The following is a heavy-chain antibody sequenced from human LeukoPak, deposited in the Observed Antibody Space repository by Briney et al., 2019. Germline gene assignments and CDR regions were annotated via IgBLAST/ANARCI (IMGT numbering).Heavy chain of an antibody. CDR3: ASLNYYGSGSPFDY. V-gene: IGHV3-7*01. CDR2: IKQDGSEK. J-gene: IGHJ4*02. CDR1: GFTLSSYW. Sequence: PGGSLRLSCAASGFTLSSYWMSWVRQAPGKGLEWVANIKQDGSEKYYVDSVKGRFTISRDNAKNPLYLQMNSLRAEDTAVYYCASLNYYGSGSPFDYWGQGTLVTVSS. D-gene: IGHD3-10*01.